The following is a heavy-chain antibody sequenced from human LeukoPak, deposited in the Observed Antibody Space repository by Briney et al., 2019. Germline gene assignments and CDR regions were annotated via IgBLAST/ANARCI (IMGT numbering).Heavy chain of an antibody. J-gene: IGHJ4*02. CDR2: INTNTGNP. CDR1: GYTFTTHA. CDR3: ARQGEAAPGGWGADY. Sequence: GASVKVSCKASGYTFTTHAMNWVRQAPGQGLEWMGWINTNTGNPIYARGFTGRFVFSLDTSVSTTYLQINSLKAEDTAVYYCARQGEAAPGGWGADYWGQGTLVTVSS. D-gene: IGHD6-13*01. V-gene: IGHV7-4-1*02.